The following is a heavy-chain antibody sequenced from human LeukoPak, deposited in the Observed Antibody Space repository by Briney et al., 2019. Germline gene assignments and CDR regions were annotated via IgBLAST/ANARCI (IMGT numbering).Heavy chain of an antibody. D-gene: IGHD3-22*01. V-gene: IGHV4-59*01. CDR1: GGSFSGYY. CDR3: ARAGSSAYLIDY. J-gene: IGHJ4*02. Sequence: SSETLSLTCAVYGGSFSGYYWSWIRRPPEKGLEWTGYIYYSGSTNYNPSLKSRVTISVDTSKNQFSLKLTSVTAADTAVYYCARAGSSAYLIDYWGQGTLVTVSS. CDR2: IYYSGST.